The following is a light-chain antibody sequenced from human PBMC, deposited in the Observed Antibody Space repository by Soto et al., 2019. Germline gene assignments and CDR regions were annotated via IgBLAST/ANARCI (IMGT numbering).Light chain of an antibody. CDR3: QAWDSDTVF. V-gene: IGLV1-44*01. CDR2: NDN. J-gene: IGLJ2*01. Sequence: QSVLTQPPSASGTPGQTVTISCSGSSSNIGSNTVSWYQQLPGAAPTLLIYNDNERPSGVPDRFSGSKSGTSASLAISGLQSEDEADYYCQAWDSDTVFFGGGTKLTVL. CDR1: SSNIGSNT.